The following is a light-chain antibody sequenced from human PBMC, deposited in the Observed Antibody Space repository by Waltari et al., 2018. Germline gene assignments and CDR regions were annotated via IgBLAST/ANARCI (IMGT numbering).Light chain of an antibody. CDR3: VLNMGGGIL. CDR2: STN. Sequence: VVTQQPSFSVSPGGTVTLTCGLISGSVSTTSYPSWYQQTPGQAHRPLHYSTNTRASGVRDRCSGSIIANKAAITVTGSEADDEAVYQCVLNMGGGILFGGGTTLTVL. V-gene: IGLV8-61*01. J-gene: IGLJ3*02. CDR1: SGSVSTTSY.